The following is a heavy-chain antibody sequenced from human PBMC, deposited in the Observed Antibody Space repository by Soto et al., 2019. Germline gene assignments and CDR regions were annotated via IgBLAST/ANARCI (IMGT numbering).Heavy chain of an antibody. V-gene: IGHV3-23*01. J-gene: IGHJ4*02. CDR3: AKTVXDYVWGSYPHRPCYFDY. Sequence: PGVSLRLSCAASGFTFSSYAMSWVRQAPGKGLEWVSAISGSGGSTYYADSVKGRFTISRDNSKNTLYLQMNSLRAEDTAVYYCAKTVXDYVWGSYPHRPCYFDYWGQGTLVTVSS. D-gene: IGHD3-16*02. CDR2: ISGSGGST. CDR1: GFTFSSYA.